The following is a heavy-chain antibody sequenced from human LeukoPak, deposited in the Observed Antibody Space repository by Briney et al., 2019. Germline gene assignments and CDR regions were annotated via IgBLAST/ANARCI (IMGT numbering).Heavy chain of an antibody. CDR3: ARSQNYYGSGDY. V-gene: IGHV4-61*03. D-gene: IGHD3-10*01. CDR2: TYYTGKA. CDR1: GYSVSNGNYY. J-gene: IGHJ4*02. Sequence: SETLSLTCTVSGYSVSNGNYYWSWLRQPPGKALEWIGYTYYTGKAYYNPSLEGRVTILVDTSRNHFSVKLSSVTAADTAVYYCARSQNYYGSGDYWSQGTLVTVSS.